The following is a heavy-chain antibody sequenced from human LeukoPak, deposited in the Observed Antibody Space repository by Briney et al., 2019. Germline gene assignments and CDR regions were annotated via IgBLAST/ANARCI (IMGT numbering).Heavy chain of an antibody. Sequence: GGPLRLSCAASGFTFSSYAMHWVRQAPGKGLEYVSAISSNGGSTYYANSVKGRFTISRDNSKYTLYLQMGSLRAEDMAVYYCARPYYYDSSDYYYSYWGQGTLVTVSS. CDR3: ARPYYYDSSDYYYSY. CDR2: ISSNGGST. CDR1: GFTFSSYA. D-gene: IGHD3-22*01. J-gene: IGHJ4*02. V-gene: IGHV3-64*01.